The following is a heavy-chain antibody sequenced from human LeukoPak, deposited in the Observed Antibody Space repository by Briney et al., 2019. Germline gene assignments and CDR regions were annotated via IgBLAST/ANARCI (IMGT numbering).Heavy chain of an antibody. V-gene: IGHV4-38-2*02. CDR3: AREGSGSRPFDY. J-gene: IGHJ4*02. CDR2: IYHSGST. D-gene: IGHD3-10*01. Sequence: SETLSLTCTVSGYSISSGYYWGWIRQPPGKGLEWIGSIYHSGSTYYNPSLKSRVTMSVDTSKNQFSLMLNSVTAADTAVYYCAREGSGSRPFDYWGQGTLVTVSS. CDR1: GYSISSGYY.